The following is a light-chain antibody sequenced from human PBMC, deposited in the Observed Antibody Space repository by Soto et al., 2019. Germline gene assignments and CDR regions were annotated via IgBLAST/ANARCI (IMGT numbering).Light chain of an antibody. CDR2: DVN. CDR3: TSYTTSSTGV. CDR1: SSDVGAYNY. Sequence: ALTQPASVSGSPGQSITISCTGTSSDVGAYNYVSWCQHHPGKAPKLIIYDVNNRPSGVSNRFSGSKSGNTASLTISGLQADDEAYYYCTSYTTSSTGVFGGGTKVTVL. J-gene: IGLJ3*02. V-gene: IGLV2-14*03.